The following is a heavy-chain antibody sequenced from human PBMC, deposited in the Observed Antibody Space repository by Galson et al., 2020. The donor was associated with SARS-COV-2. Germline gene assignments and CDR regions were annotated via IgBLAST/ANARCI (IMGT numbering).Heavy chain of an antibody. Sequence: GESLKISCAVSGFTFRNFAMHWVRLAPGKGLEWITVISYDGDNKYYADSVKGRFTISRDNSKNTLSLQMNSLRTEDTAVYYCARAGRPVPGKTAGPHYWGQGTLVTVSS. V-gene: IGHV3-30-3*01. CDR3: ARAGRPVPGKTAGPHY. D-gene: IGHD6-19*01. CDR2: ISYDGDNK. J-gene: IGHJ4*02. CDR1: GFTFRNFA.